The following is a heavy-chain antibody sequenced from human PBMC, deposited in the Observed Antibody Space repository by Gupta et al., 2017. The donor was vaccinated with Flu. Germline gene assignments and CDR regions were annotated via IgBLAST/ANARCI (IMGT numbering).Heavy chain of an antibody. J-gene: IGHJ4*02. CDR2: IWYDGSNK. CDR1: GFTFSSYG. Sequence: QVQLVESGGGVVQPGRPLRLSCAASGFTFSSYGMHWVRQAPGQGLEWVAVIWYDGSNKYYADSVKGRFTISRDNSKNTLYLQMNSLRAEDTAVYYCARDYDSFLTADIVVVPAANPPGYWGQGTLVTVSS. D-gene: IGHD2-2*01. CDR3: ARDYDSFLTADIVVVPAANPPGY. V-gene: IGHV3-33*01.